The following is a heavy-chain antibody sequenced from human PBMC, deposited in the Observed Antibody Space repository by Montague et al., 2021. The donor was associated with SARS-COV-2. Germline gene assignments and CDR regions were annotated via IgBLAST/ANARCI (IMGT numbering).Heavy chain of an antibody. V-gene: IGHV4-39*01. D-gene: IGHD4-17*01. CDR3: AMRGGALDAFDI. Sequence: SETLSLTCTVSGGSIRTSIYYWCWIRQPPGKGLDWIGSIYYSGSTYYNPSLKSRVTISVDTSKNQFSLKLISVTAADTAVYYCAMRGGALDAFDIWGQGTMVTVSS. CDR2: IYYSGST. CDR1: GGSIRTSIYY. J-gene: IGHJ3*02.